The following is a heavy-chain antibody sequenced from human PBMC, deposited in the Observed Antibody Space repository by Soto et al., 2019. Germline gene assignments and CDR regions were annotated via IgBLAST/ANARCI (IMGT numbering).Heavy chain of an antibody. J-gene: IGHJ6*02. D-gene: IGHD3-22*01. Sequence: QVQLVQSGAEVKKPGASVKVSCKASGYTFTSYYMHWVRQAPGQGLEWMGIINPSGGSTTYAQKCQGRISVNRDTSTSTVYMELSSLSSEDTALYYCARDQVIHYYDSSSYYYAMGVWGQGTTVTVSS. CDR2: INPSGGST. CDR1: GYTFTSYY. CDR3: ARDQVIHYYDSSSYYYAMGV. V-gene: IGHV1-46*03.